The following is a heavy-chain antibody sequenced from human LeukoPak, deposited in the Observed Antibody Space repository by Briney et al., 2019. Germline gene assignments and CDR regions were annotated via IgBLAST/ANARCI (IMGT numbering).Heavy chain of an antibody. CDR1: GFTFSSYG. D-gene: IGHD2-2*02. J-gene: IGHJ4*02. CDR2: ISYDGSNK. CDR3: XXXXGKYQLLYNYFDY. Sequence: GRSLRLSCAASGFTFSSYGMHWVRQAPGKGLEWVAVISYDGSNKYYADSVKGRFTISRDNSKNTLYLQMNSLRAEDTAVYYXXXXXGKYQLLYNYFDYWGQGTLVTVSS. V-gene: IGHV3-30*03.